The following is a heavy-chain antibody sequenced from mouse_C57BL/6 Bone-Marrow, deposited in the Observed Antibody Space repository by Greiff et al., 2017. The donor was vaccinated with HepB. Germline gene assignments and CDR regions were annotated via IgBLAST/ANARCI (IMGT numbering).Heavy chain of an antibody. J-gene: IGHJ4*01. CDR3: VRHLDSLGPLYYAMDY. CDR1: GFSFNTYA. D-gene: IGHD3-2*02. Sequence: EVQLKESGGGLVQPKGSLKLSCAASGFSFNTYAMNWVRQAPGKGLEWVARIRSKSNNYATYYADSVKDRFTISRDDSESMLYLQMNNLKTEDTAMYYCVRHLDSLGPLYYAMDYWGQGTSVTVSS. CDR2: IRSKSNNYAT. V-gene: IGHV10-1*01.